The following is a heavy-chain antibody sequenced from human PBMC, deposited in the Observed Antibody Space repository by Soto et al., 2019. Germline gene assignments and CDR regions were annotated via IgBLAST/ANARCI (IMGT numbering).Heavy chain of an antibody. Sequence: QVQLVQSGAEVKKPGSSVKVSCKASGGTFSSYAISWVRQAPGQGLEWMGGIIPIFGTANYAQKFQGRVTITADESTSTAYMELSSRRSEDTAVYYCARTFEIVVVIPLGNYYGMDVWGQGTTVTVSS. CDR2: IIPIFGTA. CDR3: ARTFEIVVVIPLGNYYGMDV. J-gene: IGHJ6*02. CDR1: GGTFSSYA. V-gene: IGHV1-69*01. D-gene: IGHD3-22*01.